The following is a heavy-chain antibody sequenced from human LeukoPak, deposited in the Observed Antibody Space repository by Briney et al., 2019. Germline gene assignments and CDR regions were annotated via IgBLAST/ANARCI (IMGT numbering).Heavy chain of an antibody. CDR1: GFTLSSYA. D-gene: IGHD3-10*01. CDR2: TSSSDSGK. CDR3: ARVGSGSYFDY. V-gene: IGHV3-23*01. J-gene: IGHJ4*02. Sequence: PGGSLRLSCVVSGFTLSSYAMSWVRQAPGKGLEWVAATSSSDSGKYHADSVRGRFTISRDNSKNTVYLQMNSLRAEDAAVYYCARVGSGSYFDYWGQGTLVTVSS.